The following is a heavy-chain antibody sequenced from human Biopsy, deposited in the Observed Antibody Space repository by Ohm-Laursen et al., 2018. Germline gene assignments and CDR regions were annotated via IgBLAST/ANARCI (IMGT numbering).Heavy chain of an antibody. CDR1: GGTFSNYG. CDR3: AAKLTGYFHH. CDR2: NIPILGTG. V-gene: IGHV1-69*06. D-gene: IGHD3-9*01. J-gene: IGHJ1*01. Sequence: GSSVKVSCKAPGGTFSNYGVNWVRQAPGQGLEWLGGNIPILGTGNYAQKFQDRVTVAADTSTSTATMELRSLRSDDTAVYHCAAKLTGYFHHWGQGTLVIVSS.